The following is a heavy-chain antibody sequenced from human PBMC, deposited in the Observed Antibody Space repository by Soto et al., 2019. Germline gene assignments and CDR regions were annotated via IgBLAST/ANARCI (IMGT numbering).Heavy chain of an antibody. CDR1: GYAFTTYG. D-gene: IGHD1-1*01. J-gene: IGHJ4*02. CDR2: ISAHNGNT. Sequence: QVHLVQSGAEVKKPGASVKVSCKGSGYAFTTYGITWVRQAPGQGLEWLGWISAHNGNTNYAQKLQGRVTVTRDTSTSTAYMELRSLRSDDTAVYYCARGRYGDYWGQGALVTVSS. V-gene: IGHV1-18*01. CDR3: ARGRYGDY.